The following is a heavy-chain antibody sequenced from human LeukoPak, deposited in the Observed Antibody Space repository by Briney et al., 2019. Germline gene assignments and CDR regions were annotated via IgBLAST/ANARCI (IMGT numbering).Heavy chain of an antibody. CDR2: ISGSGGST. J-gene: IGHJ4*02. D-gene: IGHD2-21*02. CDR3: AKDSVVVTAIWIVGPTTGDY. V-gene: IGHV3-23*01. CDR1: GFTFSSYA. Sequence: GGSLRLSCAASGFTFSSYAMSWVRQAPGKGLEWVSAISGSGGSTYYADPVKGRFTISRDNSKNTLYLQMNSLRAEDTAVYYCAKDSVVVTAIWIVGPTTGDYWGQGTLVTVSS.